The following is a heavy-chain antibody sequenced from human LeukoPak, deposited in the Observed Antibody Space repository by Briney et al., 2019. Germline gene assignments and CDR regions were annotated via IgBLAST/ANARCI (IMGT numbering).Heavy chain of an antibody. D-gene: IGHD1-26*01. Sequence: SEILSLTCTVSGYSISSGYYWGWIRQPPGKGLEWIGSIYHSGSTYYNPSLKSRVTISVDTSKNLFSLKLSSLTAADTAVYYCAREKTSGSYWVDCWGQGTLVTVSS. J-gene: IGHJ4*02. V-gene: IGHV4-38-2*02. CDR1: GYSISSGYY. CDR3: AREKTSGSYWVDC. CDR2: IYHSGST.